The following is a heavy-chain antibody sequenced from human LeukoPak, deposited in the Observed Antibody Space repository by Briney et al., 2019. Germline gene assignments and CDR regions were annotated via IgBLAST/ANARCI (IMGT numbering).Heavy chain of an antibody. V-gene: IGHV3-30*02. J-gene: IGHJ4*02. CDR1: GFTFSSYG. D-gene: IGHD3-10*01. Sequence: WGSLRLSCAASGFTFSSYGMRWVRQAPGKGLEWVAFIRYDGSNKYYADSVKGRFTISRDNVKNSLYLQMNSLRAEDTALYYCAREGVSYYGSRNDYWGQGTLVTVSS. CDR2: IRYDGSNK. CDR3: AREGVSYYGSRNDY.